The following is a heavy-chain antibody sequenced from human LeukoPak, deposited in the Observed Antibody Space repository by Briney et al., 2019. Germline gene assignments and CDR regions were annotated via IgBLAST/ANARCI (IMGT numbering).Heavy chain of an antibody. J-gene: IGHJ6*03. D-gene: IGHD3-9*01. V-gene: IGHV4-59*02. CDR3: ARGALRYFDWLKKDYYYMDV. CDR1: GGSVSSYY. CDR2: ISHTETS. Sequence: SETLSLTCSVSGGSVSSYYWSWVRQTPGKGVEWIGYISHTETSDYGPSLKSRVTMSLDTSKDQFSLNLRSVTAADTAVYYCARGALRYFDWLKKDYYYMDVWGKGTAVTISS.